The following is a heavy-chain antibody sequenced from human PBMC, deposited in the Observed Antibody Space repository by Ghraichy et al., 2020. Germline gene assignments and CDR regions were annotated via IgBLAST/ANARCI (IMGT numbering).Heavy chain of an antibody. J-gene: IGHJ4*02. Sequence: SETLSLTCAVSGVSIRSYYWSWIRQPAGKGLEWIGRIYTSGSTNYNPSLKSRATMSVDTSKKQFSLTLTSVTAADTALYYCVPFDSGGFDHWGQGTLVAVSS. D-gene: IGHD2-15*01. CDR1: GVSIRSYY. V-gene: IGHV4-4*07. CDR3: VPFDSGGFDH. CDR2: IYTSGST.